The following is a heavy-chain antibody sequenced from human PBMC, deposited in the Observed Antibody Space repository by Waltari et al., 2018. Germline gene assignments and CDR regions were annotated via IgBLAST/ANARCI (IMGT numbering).Heavy chain of an antibody. D-gene: IGHD6-13*01. V-gene: IGHV4-59*01. CDR1: GGSISTYY. J-gene: IGHJ4*02. CDR3: AREYSSFDY. CDR2: IHYSGST. Sequence: QVQLQEAGPGLGKPSETLSLTCTVSGGSISTYYWSWIRQPPGKGLEWIGYIHYSGSTSYNPSLKSRVTISVDTSKNQLSLKVSSVTAADTAVYYCAREYSSFDYWGQGTLVTVSS.